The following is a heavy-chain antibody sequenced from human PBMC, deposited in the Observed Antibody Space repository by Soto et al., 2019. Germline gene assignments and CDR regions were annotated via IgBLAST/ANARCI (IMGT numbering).Heavy chain of an antibody. J-gene: IGHJ6*02. V-gene: IGHV3-7*05. D-gene: IGHD5-18*01. Sequence: EVQLVESGGGLVQPGGSLRLSCGASGFTFRTYWLSWVRQVPGKGLEWVANINQDGSEKNYVDSVKGRFTISRDNAKNSLYLQMSSLRAEDPALYYCARDGSTSWYSYDYHGMAVWGQGTTVTFSS. CDR1: GFTFRTYW. CDR2: INQDGSEK. CDR3: ARDGSTSWYSYDYHGMAV.